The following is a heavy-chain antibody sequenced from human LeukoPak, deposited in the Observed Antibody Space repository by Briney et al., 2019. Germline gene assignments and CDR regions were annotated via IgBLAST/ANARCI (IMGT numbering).Heavy chain of an antibody. D-gene: IGHD2/OR15-2a*01. J-gene: IGHJ5*02. V-gene: IGHV4-30-4*08. CDR1: GGSITSNDHY. Sequence: SETLSLTCTVSGGSITSNDHYWSWIRQPPGQGLEWIGNIYYSGTTYYDPSLKSRVSISVDTSKSQFSLNLSSVTAADTAVYYCARYRCTTATCGFDPWGQGTLVTVSS. CDR2: IYYSGTT. CDR3: ARYRCTTATCGFDP.